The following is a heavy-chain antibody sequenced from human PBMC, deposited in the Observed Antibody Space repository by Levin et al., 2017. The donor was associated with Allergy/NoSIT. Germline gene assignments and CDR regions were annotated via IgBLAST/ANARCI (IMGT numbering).Heavy chain of an antibody. D-gene: IGHD5-18*01. V-gene: IGHV3-21*05. Sequence: GESLKISCVVSGLTFSTYGMNWVRQAPGKGLEWVSHISSSSGFIYYADSVKGRFTISRDNSRNSLFLQMNNVRGEDTAVYYCSARHLDYWGQGTRVTVSS. CDR3: SARHLDY. CDR2: ISSSSGFI. J-gene: IGHJ4*02. CDR1: GLTFSTYG.